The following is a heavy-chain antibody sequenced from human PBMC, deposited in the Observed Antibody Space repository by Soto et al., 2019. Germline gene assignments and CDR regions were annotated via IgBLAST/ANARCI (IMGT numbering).Heavy chain of an antibody. CDR2: ISSDGSKI. CDR1: GFTFSNYG. J-gene: IGHJ4*02. CDR3: AKAKGSLQQLGRHYLDF. V-gene: IGHV3-30*18. Sequence: QVKLVESGGGVAQPGTSLRLSCAASGFTFSNYGMHWVRQAPGKGLEWVAVISSDGSKIFYADSVKGRLTISRDNSKNALFVPMNSLRAEDTAVDYWAKAKGSLQQLGRHYLDFWGQGILVTVSS. D-gene: IGHD6-6*01.